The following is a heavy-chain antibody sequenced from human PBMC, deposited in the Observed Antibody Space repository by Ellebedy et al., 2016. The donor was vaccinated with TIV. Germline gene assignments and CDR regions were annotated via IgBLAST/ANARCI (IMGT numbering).Heavy chain of an antibody. V-gene: IGHV3-11*01. Sequence: GESLKISCAASGFTFSEYYMTWIRQAPGKGLEWISHITSGGNSVYYADSVKGRFTISRDNANNSLYLQMNSLRPEDTAVYYCAQSRVRRSRSFLDSWGQGTLVTVSS. J-gene: IGHJ4*02. CDR2: ITSGGNSV. CDR1: GFTFSEYY. D-gene: IGHD3-16*01. CDR3: AQSRVRRSRSFLDS.